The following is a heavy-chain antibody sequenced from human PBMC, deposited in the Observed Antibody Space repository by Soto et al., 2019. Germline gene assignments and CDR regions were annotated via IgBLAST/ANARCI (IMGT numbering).Heavy chain of an antibody. CDR3: ARRKASSTTLLSFRAGCDY. D-gene: IGHD2-2*01. J-gene: IGHJ4*02. CDR1: GYSFTNSW. V-gene: IGHV5-51*01. Sequence: GESLNISCKGSGYSFTNSWSGLVRQLPGKGLERMGLIYPGDSDTRYSPCFEGQATISADKSISTAYLQWSGLKASDTAMYYCARRKASSTTLLSFRAGCDYWGQGTLVTVSS. CDR2: IYPGDSDT.